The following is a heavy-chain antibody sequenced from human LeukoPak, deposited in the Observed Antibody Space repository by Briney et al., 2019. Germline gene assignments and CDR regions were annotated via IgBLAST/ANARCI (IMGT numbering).Heavy chain of an antibody. J-gene: IGHJ4*02. CDR3: ARERLGLTEYFDY. V-gene: IGHV3-23*01. D-gene: IGHD7-27*01. CDR2: IGGNGGNI. Sequence: PGGSLRLSCAASGFSFSSHAMSWVRQAPEKGLEWVSFIGGNGGNIHYADSVEGRFTISRDTSKNTLYLQLSSLRAEDTAIYYCARERLGLTEYFDYWGRGTLVTVSS. CDR1: GFSFSSHA.